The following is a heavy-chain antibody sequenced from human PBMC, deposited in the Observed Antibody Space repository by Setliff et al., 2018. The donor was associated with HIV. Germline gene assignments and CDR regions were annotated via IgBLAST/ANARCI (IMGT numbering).Heavy chain of an antibody. D-gene: IGHD6-19*01. Sequence: SETLSLTCTVSGGSISSHYWGWIRQPPGKGLQWIGYIYYSGSTNYNPSLKSRVTIAVDTSENQFSLKLSSVTAADTAVYYCAKLPHSSAWYSPFYYFEYWGQGTLVTVSS. CDR2: IYYSGST. J-gene: IGHJ4*02. CDR1: GGSISSHY. V-gene: IGHV4-59*11. CDR3: AKLPHSSAWYSPFYYFEY.